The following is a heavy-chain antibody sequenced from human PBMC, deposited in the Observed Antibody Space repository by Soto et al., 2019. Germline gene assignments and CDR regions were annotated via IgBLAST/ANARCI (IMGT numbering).Heavy chain of an antibody. V-gene: IGHV1-69*06. J-gene: IGHJ6*02. CDR3: ARARLLWFGASLPYYYYGMDV. D-gene: IGHD3-10*01. CDR2: IIPIFGTA. CDR1: GGTFSSYA. Sequence: GASVKVSCKASGGTFSSYAISWVRQAPGQGLEWMGGIIPIFGTANYAQKFQGRVTITADKSTSTAYMELSSLRSEDTAVYYCARARLLWFGASLPYYYYGMDVWGQGTTVTVSS.